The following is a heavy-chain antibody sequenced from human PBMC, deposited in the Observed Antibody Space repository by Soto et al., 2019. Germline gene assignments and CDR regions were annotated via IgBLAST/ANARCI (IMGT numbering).Heavy chain of an antibody. CDR2: ISGSGGST. V-gene: IGHV3-23*01. J-gene: IGHJ6*02. CDR3: AKDDSSGYYRPYYYYGMDV. Sequence: GGSLRLSCAASGFTFSSYAMSWVRQAPGKGLEWVSAISGSGGSTYYADSVKGRFTISRDNSKNTLYLQMNSLRAEDTAVYYCAKDDSSGYYRPYYYYGMDVWGQGTTVTVSS. D-gene: IGHD3-22*01. CDR1: GFTFSSYA.